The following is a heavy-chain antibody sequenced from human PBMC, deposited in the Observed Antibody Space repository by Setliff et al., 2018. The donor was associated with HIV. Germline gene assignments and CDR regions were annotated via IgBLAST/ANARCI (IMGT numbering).Heavy chain of an antibody. CDR3: ARSRAAGFDY. D-gene: IGHD6-13*01. Sequence: PGGSLRLSCAVSEITFGNSIIAWVRQAPGKGLEWVSTISNIDGSTIFYADSVKGRFTISRDNAKSSLYLQMNSLRAEATAVYYCARSRAAGFDYWGQGSLCTVSS. CDR1: EITFGNSI. V-gene: IGHV3-48*01. J-gene: IGHJ4*02. CDR2: ISNIDGSTI.